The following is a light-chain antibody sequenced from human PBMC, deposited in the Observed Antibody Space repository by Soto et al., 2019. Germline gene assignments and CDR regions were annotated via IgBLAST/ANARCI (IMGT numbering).Light chain of an antibody. CDR2: AAS. J-gene: IGKJ5*01. CDR1: QSIATY. CDR3: QQSYTIPIT. Sequence: IQMTQSPSSLSASVGDRVTITCRASQSIATYLNWYQHKLGKAPKLLIYAASSLQTGVPSRFSDSGSGTDFTLTISSLQPEDFATYFCQQSYTIPITFGQGTRLEIK. V-gene: IGKV1-39*01.